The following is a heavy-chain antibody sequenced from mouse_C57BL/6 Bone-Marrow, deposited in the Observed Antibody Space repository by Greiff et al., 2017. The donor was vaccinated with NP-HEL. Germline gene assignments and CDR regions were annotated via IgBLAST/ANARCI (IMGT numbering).Heavy chain of an antibody. CDR1: GFTFSSYA. V-gene: IGHV5-9-1*02. CDR3: TSPDGYYLAWFAY. CDR2: ISSGGDYI. D-gene: IGHD2-3*01. J-gene: IGHJ3*01. Sequence: DVKLMESGEGLVKPGGSLKLSCAASGFTFSSYAMSWVRQTPEKRLEWVAYISSGGDYIYYADTVKGRFTISRDNARNALYLQMSSLKSEDTAMYYCTSPDGYYLAWFAYWGQGTLVTVSA.